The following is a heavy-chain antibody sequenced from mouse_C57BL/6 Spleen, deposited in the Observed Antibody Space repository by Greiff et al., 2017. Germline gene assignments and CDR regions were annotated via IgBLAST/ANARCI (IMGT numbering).Heavy chain of an antibody. Sequence: QVQLQQSGAELVMPGASVKLSCKASGYTFTSYWMHWVKQRPGQGLEWIGEIDPSDSYTNYNQKFKGKSTLTVDTSSSPAYMQLSSLTSEDSAVYYCARSDYGSSYECAMDYWGQGTSVTVSS. CDR3: ARSDYGSSYECAMDY. CDR1: GYTFTSYW. D-gene: IGHD1-1*01. J-gene: IGHJ4*01. CDR2: IDPSDSYT. V-gene: IGHV1-69*01.